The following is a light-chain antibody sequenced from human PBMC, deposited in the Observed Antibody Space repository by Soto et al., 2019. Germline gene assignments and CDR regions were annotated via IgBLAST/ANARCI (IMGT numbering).Light chain of an antibody. CDR1: KSISSSY. J-gene: IGKJ2*01. CDR2: GAS. V-gene: IGKV3-20*01. CDR3: QHYVSSST. Sequence: EIVLTQSPGTLSLSPAERATLSCSSSKSISSSYLAWYQQKPGQAPRLLIYGASSRATGIPDRFSGSGSGTDFTLTISRLEPEDIAVSYCQHYVSSSTFGQGTTLEIK.